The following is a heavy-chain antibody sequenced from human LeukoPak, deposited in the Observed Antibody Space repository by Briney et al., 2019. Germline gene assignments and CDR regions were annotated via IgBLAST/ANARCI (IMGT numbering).Heavy chain of an antibody. CDR1: GFTFSSYE. J-gene: IGHJ2*01. Sequence: GGSLRLSCAASGFTFSSYEMNWVRQAPGKGLEWVSYISSSGSAIYYADSVKGRFSISRDNARNSLYLQMNSLTAEDTAVYYCARDWRNKYSNSWSRGEWYFDLWGRGTLVTVSS. D-gene: IGHD6-13*01. CDR2: ISSSGSAI. V-gene: IGHV3-48*03. CDR3: ARDWRNKYSNSWSRGEWYFDL.